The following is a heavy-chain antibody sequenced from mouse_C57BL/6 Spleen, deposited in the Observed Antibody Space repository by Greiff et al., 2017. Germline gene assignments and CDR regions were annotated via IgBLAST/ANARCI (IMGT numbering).Heavy chain of an antibody. CDR3: ARPPIYYGNYGGFAY. CDR1: GFTFSDYG. Sequence: EVHLVESGGGLVKPGGSLKLSCAASGFTFSDYGMHWVRQAPEKGLEWVAYISSGSSTIYYADTVKGRFTISRDNAKNTLFLQMTSLRSEDTAMYYCARPPIYYGNYGGFAYWGQGTLVTVSA. J-gene: IGHJ3*01. V-gene: IGHV5-17*01. D-gene: IGHD2-1*01. CDR2: ISSGSSTI.